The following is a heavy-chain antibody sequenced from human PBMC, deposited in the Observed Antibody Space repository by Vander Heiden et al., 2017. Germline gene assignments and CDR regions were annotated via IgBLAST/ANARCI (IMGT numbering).Heavy chain of an antibody. V-gene: IGHV3-30*18. J-gene: IGHJ6*02. CDR2: ITFDGTSK. Sequence: QVQLGESGGGVVQPGRSLRPSCAASGFTFSSYGMDWVRQFPGKGLEGVAVITFDGTSKYHADSVEGRFTISRDNSKNTLYLQMNSLRIEDTAVYYCANSQGYYYGMDVWGQGTTVTVSS. CDR3: ANSQGYYYGMDV. CDR1: GFTFSSYG.